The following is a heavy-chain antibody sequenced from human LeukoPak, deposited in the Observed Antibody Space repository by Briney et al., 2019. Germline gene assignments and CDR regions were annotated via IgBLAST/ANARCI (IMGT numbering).Heavy chain of an antibody. CDR2: ISGSGGST. CDR1: GFTFSSYG. Sequence: TGGSLRLSCAASGFTFSSYGMSWVRQAPGKGLEWVSAISGSGGSTYYADSVKGRFTISRDNSKNTLYLQMNSLRAEDTAVYYCARDSYYYDSSGYYGYWGQGTLVTVSS. D-gene: IGHD3-22*01. J-gene: IGHJ4*02. V-gene: IGHV3-23*01. CDR3: ARDSYYYDSSGYYGY.